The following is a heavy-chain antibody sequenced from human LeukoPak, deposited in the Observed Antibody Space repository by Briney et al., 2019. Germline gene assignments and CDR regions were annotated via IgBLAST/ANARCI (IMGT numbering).Heavy chain of an antibody. D-gene: IGHD6-19*01. V-gene: IGHV1-69*06. CDR3: ARVIAVAQAFDI. CDR1: GGTFSSYA. CDR2: IIPIFGTA. J-gene: IGHJ3*02. Sequence: WASVKVSCKASGGTFSSYAISWVRQAPGQGLEWMGGIIPIFGTANYAQKFQGRVTITADKSTSTAYMELSSLRSEGTAVYYCARVIAVAQAFDIWGQGTMVTVSS.